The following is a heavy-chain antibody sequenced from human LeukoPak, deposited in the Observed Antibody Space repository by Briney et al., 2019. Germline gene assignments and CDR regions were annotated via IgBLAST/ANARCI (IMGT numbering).Heavy chain of an antibody. D-gene: IGHD3-10*01. J-gene: IGHJ4*02. CDR1: GYSFTGYW. CDR2: ISPGDSDS. V-gene: IGHV5-51*01. CDR3: ARLRGGELSKYYFDY. Sequence: GESLKISWTGSGYSFTGYWICGVRQMPGKGLERMRIISPGDSDSGYSPFFQGLGAMSSDKSISTAYLQWSSLKASDTAMYYCARLRGGELSKYYFDYWGQGTLVTVSS.